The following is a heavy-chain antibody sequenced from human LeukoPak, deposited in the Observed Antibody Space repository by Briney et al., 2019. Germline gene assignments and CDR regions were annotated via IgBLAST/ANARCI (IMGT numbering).Heavy chain of an antibody. CDR1: GSIFTSYW. D-gene: IGHD2-2*01. J-gene: IGHJ3*02. CDR3: ARRPYCSSTSCYVAFDI. Sequence: GESLQISCKGSGSIFTSYWIGWVRQLPGKGLEWMGIIYPGDSDTRYSPSFQGQVTISADKSISTAYLQWSSLKASDTAMYYCARRPYCSSTSCYVAFDIWGQGTMVTVSS. V-gene: IGHV5-51*01. CDR2: IYPGDSDT.